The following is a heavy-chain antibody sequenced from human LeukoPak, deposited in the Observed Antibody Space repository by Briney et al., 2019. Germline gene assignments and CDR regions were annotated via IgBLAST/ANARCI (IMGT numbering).Heavy chain of an antibody. D-gene: IGHD1-26*01. CDR3: SRESGAFSPFGY. V-gene: IGHV4-4*02. CDR1: GGSISSTNW. J-gene: IGHJ4*02. Sequence: PSETLSLTCGVSGGSISSTNWWSWVRQPPGQGLEWIGEISLSGVTNYNPSLKSRVTMAQDRSKNHLSLTLTSLNAADTAVYYCSRESGAFSPFGYWGQGTLVTVSS. CDR2: ISLSGVT.